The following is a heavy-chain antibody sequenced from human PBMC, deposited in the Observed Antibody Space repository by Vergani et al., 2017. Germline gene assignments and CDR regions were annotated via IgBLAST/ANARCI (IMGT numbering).Heavy chain of an antibody. Sequence: QVQLVESGGGVVQPGRSLRLSCAGSGFTFSSSGIHWVRPTPGKGLEWVAIISYDGGEKYYADSIKGRFTISRDNSKNTVYLQMNSLRAEDTAVYYCAKDLPSGNYGGAWIDPWGQGTLVTVSS. CDR3: AKDLPSGNYGGAWIDP. D-gene: IGHD1-26*01. V-gene: IGHV3-30*18. J-gene: IGHJ5*02. CDR2: ISYDGGEK. CDR1: GFTFSSSG.